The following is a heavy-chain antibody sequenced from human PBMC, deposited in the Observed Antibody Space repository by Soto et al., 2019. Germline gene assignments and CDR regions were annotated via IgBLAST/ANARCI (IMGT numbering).Heavy chain of an antibody. CDR2: IYYSGST. Sequence: QLQLQESGPGLVKPSETLSLTCTVSGGSISSSSYYWGWIRQPPGKGLEWIGSIYYSGSTYYNPSLKSRVTISVDTSKNQFSLKLSSVTAADTAVYYCARRRERSRSVNWYFDLWGRGTLVTVSS. CDR3: ARRRERSRSVNWYFDL. V-gene: IGHV4-39*01. J-gene: IGHJ2*01. CDR1: GGSISSSSYY.